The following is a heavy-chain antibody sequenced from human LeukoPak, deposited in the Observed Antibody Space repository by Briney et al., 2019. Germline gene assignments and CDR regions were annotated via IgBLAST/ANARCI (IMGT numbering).Heavy chain of an antibody. CDR2: ISSSSSYI. D-gene: IGHD3-3*01. CDR1: GFTFSSYS. CDR3: ARGLIDFSSGYEPADDAFDI. Sequence: GGSLRLSCAASGFTFSSYSMNWVRQAPGKGLEWVSSISSSSSYIYYADSVKGRFTISRDNAKNSLYLQMNSLRAEDTAVYYCARGLIDFSSGYEPADDAFDIWGQGTMVTVSS. V-gene: IGHV3-21*01. J-gene: IGHJ3*02.